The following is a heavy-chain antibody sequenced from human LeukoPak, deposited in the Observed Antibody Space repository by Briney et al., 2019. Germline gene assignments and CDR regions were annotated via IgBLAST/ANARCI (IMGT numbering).Heavy chain of an antibody. CDR3: AKGRFGDPLNY. D-gene: IGHD3-10*01. CDR2: VYTDGNI. Sequence: GGSLRLSCTASGFTFSGNYMNWVRRAPGKGLEWVSVVYTDGNIYYADSVKGRFTISKDNSKNTVDLLMNNVRAEDTALYYCAKGRFGDPLNYWGQGTLVTVSS. CDR1: GFTFSGNY. V-gene: IGHV3-53*01. J-gene: IGHJ4*02.